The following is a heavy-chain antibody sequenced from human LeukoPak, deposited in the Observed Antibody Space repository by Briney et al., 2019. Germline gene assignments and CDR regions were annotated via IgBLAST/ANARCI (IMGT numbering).Heavy chain of an antibody. D-gene: IGHD2-15*01. CDR3: AISGNDAFDI. V-gene: IGHV1-24*01. CDR1: GYSLSELS. Sequence: ASVKVSCKVSGYSLSELSRHWVRQAPGKGLEWVGGFDPEDVETVYAQKFQGRVTMTEDTSTDTAYLELGSLRSEDTAVYYCAISGNDAFDIWGQGTMVTVSS. CDR2: FDPEDVET. J-gene: IGHJ3*02.